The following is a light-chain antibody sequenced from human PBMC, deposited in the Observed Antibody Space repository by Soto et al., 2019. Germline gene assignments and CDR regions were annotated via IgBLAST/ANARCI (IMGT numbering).Light chain of an antibody. CDR3: CSYASRIVV. CDR1: SRDVGGYNL. V-gene: IGLV2-23*01. CDR2: EGS. J-gene: IGLJ2*01. Sequence: QSALTQPASVSGSPGQSITISCTGTSRDVGGYNLVSWYQQHPGKAPKLVIYEGSRRPSGVSNRFSGSKSGNTASLTISGRHAEDEGDYYCCSYASRIVVFGGGTKVTVL.